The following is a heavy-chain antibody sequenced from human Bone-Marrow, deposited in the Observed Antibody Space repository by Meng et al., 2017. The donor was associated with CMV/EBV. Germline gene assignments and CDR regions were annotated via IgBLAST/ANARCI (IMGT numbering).Heavy chain of an antibody. D-gene: IGHD3-3*01. Sequence: GESLKISCAASGFTFSSYWMNWVRQAPGKGLEWVGRIKSKADGGTTDYAAPVKGRFTISRDDSKNMLYLQMNSLKTEDTAVYYCTSSPVYYDFWSGYYYYWGQGMLVTVSS. J-gene: IGHJ4*02. V-gene: IGHV3-15*01. CDR2: IKSKADGGTT. CDR3: TSSPVYYDFWSGYYYY. CDR1: GFTFSSYW.